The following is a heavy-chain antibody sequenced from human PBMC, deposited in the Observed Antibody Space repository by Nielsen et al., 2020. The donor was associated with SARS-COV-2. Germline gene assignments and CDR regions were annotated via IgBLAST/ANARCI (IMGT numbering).Heavy chain of an antibody. Sequence: ASVKVSCKASGGTFSSYAISWVRQAPGQGLQWMGWINAYNGNTNYAQKVQGRVTLTTDTSTSTAYMELRSLRSDDTAVYYCARGEVPTFADYWGQGTLVTVSS. CDR1: GGTFSSYA. CDR2: INAYNGNT. J-gene: IGHJ4*02. D-gene: IGHD2-2*01. CDR3: ARGEVPTFADY. V-gene: IGHV1-18*01.